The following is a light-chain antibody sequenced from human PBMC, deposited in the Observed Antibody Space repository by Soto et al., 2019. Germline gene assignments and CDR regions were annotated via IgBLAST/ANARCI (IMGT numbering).Light chain of an antibody. CDR1: SSDVGNYNL. CDR2: EVT. CDR3: CSYAGTSTFEWV. J-gene: IGLJ3*02. V-gene: IGLV2-23*02. Sequence: QSALTQPASVSGSPGQSIIISCTGTSSDVGNYNLVSWYQQHPGKAPELIIYEVTKRPSGVSNRFSGSKSGNTASLTISGLQAEDEADYYCCSYAGTSTFEWVFGGGTKLTVL.